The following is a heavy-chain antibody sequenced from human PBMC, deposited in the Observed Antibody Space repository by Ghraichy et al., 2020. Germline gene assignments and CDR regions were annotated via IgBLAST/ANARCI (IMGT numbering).Heavy chain of an antibody. V-gene: IGHV3-13*01. CDR3: ARERYSSSSGYYYGMDV. Sequence: GALRLSCAASGFTFSSYDMHWVRQATGKGLEWVSAIGTAGDTYYPGSVKGRFTISRENAKNSLYLQMNSLRAGDTAVYYCARERYSSSSGYYYGMDVWGQGTTVTVSS. CDR1: GFTFSSYD. D-gene: IGHD6-6*01. J-gene: IGHJ6*02. CDR2: IGTAGDT.